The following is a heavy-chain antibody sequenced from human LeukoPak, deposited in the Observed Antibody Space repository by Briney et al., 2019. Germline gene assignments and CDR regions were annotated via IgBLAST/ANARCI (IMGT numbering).Heavy chain of an antibody. D-gene: IGHD6-13*01. V-gene: IGHV1-69*04. CDR1: GGTFSSYA. Sequence: GSSVKVSCKASGGTFSSYAISWVRQAPGQGLEWMGRIIPILGIANYAQKFQGRVTITVDKSTSTAYMELSSLRSEDTAVYYCAIPSPYSSSWYGPKYYYYYYGMDVWGQGTTVTVSS. CDR3: AIPSPYSSSWYGPKYYYYYYGMDV. J-gene: IGHJ6*02. CDR2: IIPILGIA.